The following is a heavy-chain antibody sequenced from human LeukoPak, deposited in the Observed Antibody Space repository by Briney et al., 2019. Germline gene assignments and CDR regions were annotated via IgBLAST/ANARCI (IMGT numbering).Heavy chain of an antibody. Sequence: GSLRLSCADSGFTFSSYWMSWVRQAPGKGLEWVANIKQDGSEKYYVDSVKGRFTISRDNAKNSLYLQMNSLRVEDTAVYYCARDRGWYDYWGQGTLVTISS. V-gene: IGHV3-7*03. CDR3: ARDRGWYDY. D-gene: IGHD6-19*01. CDR2: IKQDGSEK. CDR1: GFTFSSYW. J-gene: IGHJ4*02.